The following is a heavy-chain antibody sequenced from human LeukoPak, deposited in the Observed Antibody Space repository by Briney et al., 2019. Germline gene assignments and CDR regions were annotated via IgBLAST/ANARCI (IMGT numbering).Heavy chain of an antibody. CDR1: GFTFSSYS. V-gene: IGHV3-48*01. CDR3: ARKPPGAARSPFDY. D-gene: IGHD6-6*01. J-gene: IGHJ4*02. Sequence: GGSLRLSCAASGFTFSSYSMNWVRQAPGKGLEWVSYTSSSSSTIYYADSVKGRFTISRDNAKNSLYLQMNSLRAEDTAVYYCARKPPGAARSPFDYWGQGTLVTVSS. CDR2: TSSSSSTI.